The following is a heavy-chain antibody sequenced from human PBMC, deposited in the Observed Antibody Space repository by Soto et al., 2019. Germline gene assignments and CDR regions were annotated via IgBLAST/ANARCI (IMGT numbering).Heavy chain of an antibody. J-gene: IGHJ4*02. CDR3: ARDRNASAVAAYLDY. D-gene: IGHD2-15*01. CDR1: GVVFSLYA. Sequence: QVHLVESGGGVVQPGGSLRLSCAASGVVFSLYAMHWVRQAPGKGLEWVASISYDGAEKQYADSVKGRFTISRDNSRNTVSLQMDSLKTGETAVYYCARDRNASAVAAYLDYWGQGAEVNVSP. V-gene: IGHV3-30*14. CDR2: ISYDGAEK.